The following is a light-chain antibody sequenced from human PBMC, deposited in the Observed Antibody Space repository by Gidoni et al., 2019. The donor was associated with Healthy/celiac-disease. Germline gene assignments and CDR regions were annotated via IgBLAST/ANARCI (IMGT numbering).Light chain of an antibody. V-gene: IGKV3-11*01. Sequence: DIVLTQSPATLSLSPGERATLSCRASQSVSSYLAWYQQKPGQAPRLLIYDASNRATGIPARFSGSGSGTDFTLTSSSLEPEDFAVYYCQQRSNWHPYTFGQGTKLEIK. CDR1: QSVSSY. CDR2: DAS. CDR3: QQRSNWHPYT. J-gene: IGKJ2*01.